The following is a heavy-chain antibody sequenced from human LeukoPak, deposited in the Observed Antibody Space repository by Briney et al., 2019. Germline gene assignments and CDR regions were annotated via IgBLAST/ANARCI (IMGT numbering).Heavy chain of an antibody. V-gene: IGHV3-48*03. Sequence: GGSLRLSCAASGFTFSSYEMNWVRQAPGKGLEWVSYISSRGSTIYYADSVKGRFTISRDNAKNSLYLQMNSLRAEDTAVYYCARVTNYYDSSGYYRVFDYWGQGTLVTVSS. CDR2: ISSRGSTI. D-gene: IGHD3-22*01. CDR3: ARVTNYYDSSGYYRVFDY. CDR1: GFTFSSYE. J-gene: IGHJ4*02.